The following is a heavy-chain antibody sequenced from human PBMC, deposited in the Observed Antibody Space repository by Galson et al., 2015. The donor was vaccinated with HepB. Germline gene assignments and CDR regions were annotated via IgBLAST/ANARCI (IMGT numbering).Heavy chain of an antibody. D-gene: IGHD1-26*01. V-gene: IGHV3-13*01. J-gene: IGHJ3*02. Sequence: SLRLSCAASGFTFSVYDMYWVRQVTGKGLEWVSAIGTTDDTYYADSVKGRFTISRDDAKNSLYLQMSSLRAGDTAVYYCARQGGGAHAGHGFDIWGQGTMVTVSS. CDR1: GFTFSVYD. CDR3: ARQGGGAHAGHGFDI. CDR2: IGTTDDT.